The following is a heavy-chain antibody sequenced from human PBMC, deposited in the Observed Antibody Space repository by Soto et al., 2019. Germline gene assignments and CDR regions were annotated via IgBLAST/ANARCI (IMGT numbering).Heavy chain of an antibody. CDR2: TRSNVEYT. J-gene: IGHJ4*02. V-gene: IGHV3-23*01. CDR3: AKDRCGGDCYFLDF. Sequence: GGSLRLSCAGSGFTFGSYAMTWVRQAPGKGLEWVSTTRSNVEYTYYSSSVRGRFTISRDNSKDTVYLQMNSLRAEDTAVYYCAKDRCGGDCYFLDFWGQGTLVTVSS. D-gene: IGHD2-21*02. CDR1: GFTFGSYA.